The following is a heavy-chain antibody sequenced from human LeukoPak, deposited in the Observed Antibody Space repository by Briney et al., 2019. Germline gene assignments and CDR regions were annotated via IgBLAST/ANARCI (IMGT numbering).Heavy chain of an antibody. Sequence: GGSLRLSCAASGFTFTIYAMSWVRQAPGKGLEWVSAISGSGTDTYYADSVKGRFTISRDNSKNTLYLQMNSLRAEDTAVYYCARWSGSRWFFDYWGQGTLVTVSS. CDR3: ARWSGSRWFFDY. J-gene: IGHJ4*02. CDR2: ISGSGTDT. D-gene: IGHD6-13*01. V-gene: IGHV3-23*01. CDR1: GFTFTIYA.